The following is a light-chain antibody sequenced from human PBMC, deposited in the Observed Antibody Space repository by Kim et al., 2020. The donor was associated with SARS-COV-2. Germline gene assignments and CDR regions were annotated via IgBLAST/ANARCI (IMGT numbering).Light chain of an antibody. CDR2: AAS. CDR1: QGITNS. V-gene: IGKV1-27*01. CDR3: QKYNSAPWT. Sequence: DIQMTQSPSSLSVLVGDRVTITCRASQGITNSLAWYQQKPGKVPQLLIYAASALQSGVPSRFSGSGSGTDFTLTISSLQPEDVATYYCQKYNSAPWTFGQGTKVDIK. J-gene: IGKJ1*01.